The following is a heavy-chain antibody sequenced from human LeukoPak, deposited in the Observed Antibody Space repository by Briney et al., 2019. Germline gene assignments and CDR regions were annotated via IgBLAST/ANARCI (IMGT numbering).Heavy chain of an antibody. CDR2: IYYSGST. D-gene: IGHD6-19*01. J-gene: IGHJ5*02. CDR1: GGSISSYY. Sequence: SETLSLTCTVSGGSISSYYWSWIRQPPGKGLEWIGFIYYSGSTNYNPSLKSRVTISLDTSKNQFSLKLRSVTAADTAVYYCARDGAVAGTFLDDNWFDPWGQGTLVTVSS. CDR3: ARDGAVAGTFLDDNWFDP. V-gene: IGHV4-59*01.